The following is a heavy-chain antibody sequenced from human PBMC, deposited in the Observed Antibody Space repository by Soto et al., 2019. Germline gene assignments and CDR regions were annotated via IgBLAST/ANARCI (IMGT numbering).Heavy chain of an antibody. J-gene: IGHJ4*02. CDR1: GFTFSSYS. CDR2: ISSNSSNI. CDR3: AKGDVVAAAPYFDY. Sequence: GGSLRLSCAASGFTFSSYSMNWVRQAPGKGLEWVSSISSNSSNIGYADSVKGRFTISRDNAKNSLYLQMNSLRAEDTALYYCAKGDVVAAAPYFDYWGQGTLVTVSS. V-gene: IGHV3-21*04. D-gene: IGHD2-15*01.